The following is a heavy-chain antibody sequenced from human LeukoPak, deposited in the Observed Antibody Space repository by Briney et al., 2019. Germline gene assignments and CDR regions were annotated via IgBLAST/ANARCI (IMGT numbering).Heavy chain of an antibody. CDR2: MSPHSANT. J-gene: IGHJ3*02. D-gene: IGHD3-10*01. Sequence: VSSVKVSCKASGYGFTSFDINWVRQATGQGREWMGWMSPHSANTGYAQRFKGRVTMTRDTSTNTAFLELSSLRSEDTALYYCARHGRGGDGFDIWGQGTKVTVSS. CDR3: ARHGRGGDGFDI. CDR1: GYGFTSFD. V-gene: IGHV1-8*01.